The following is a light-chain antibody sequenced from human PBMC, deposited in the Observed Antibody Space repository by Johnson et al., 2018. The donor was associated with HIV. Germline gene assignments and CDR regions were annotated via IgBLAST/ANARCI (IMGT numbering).Light chain of an antibody. CDR1: SSNIGNNY. CDR3: GTWDSSLSPLYV. V-gene: IGLV1-51*01. Sequence: QSVLTQPPSVSAAPGQKVTISCSGSSSNIGNNYVSWYQQLPGTAPKLLIYDNHKRPSGIPDRFSGSKSGTSATLGITGLQTGDEADYYCGTWDSSLSPLYVFGTGTTITVL. J-gene: IGLJ1*01. CDR2: DNH.